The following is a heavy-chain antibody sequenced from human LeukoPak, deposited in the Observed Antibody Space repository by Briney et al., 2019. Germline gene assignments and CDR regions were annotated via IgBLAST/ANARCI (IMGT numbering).Heavy chain of an antibody. J-gene: IGHJ6*02. CDR2: IWYDGSNK. Sequence: PGGSLRLSCAASGFTFSSYGVHWVRQAPGKGLEWVAVIWYDGSNKYYADSVKGRFTISRDNSKNTLYLQMNSLRAEDTAVYYCARGYCSGGSCYTYYYGMDVWGQGTTVTVSS. CDR1: GFTFSSYG. CDR3: ARGYCSGGSCYTYYYGMDV. D-gene: IGHD2-15*01. V-gene: IGHV3-33*01.